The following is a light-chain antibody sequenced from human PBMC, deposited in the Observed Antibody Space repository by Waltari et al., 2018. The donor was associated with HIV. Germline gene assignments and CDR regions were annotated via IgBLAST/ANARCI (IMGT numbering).Light chain of an antibody. CDR3: FTFSGRSSTWV. Sequence: QSALTQPASVSGSPGQSITVSCTGDVETYDLVSWYQVHPGRAPKLIIHDVTKRPSGVSSRFAASESGNAASLASSGLEAEDESLYYCFTFSGRSSTWVFGGGTQVTVL. CDR1: DVETYDL. CDR2: DVT. V-gene: IGLV2-23*02. J-gene: IGLJ3*02.